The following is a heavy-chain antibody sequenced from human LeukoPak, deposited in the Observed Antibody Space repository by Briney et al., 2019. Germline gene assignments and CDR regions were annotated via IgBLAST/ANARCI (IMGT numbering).Heavy chain of an antibody. Sequence: SETLSLTCAVYGGSFSGYYWSWIRQPPGKGLEWIGEINHSGSTNYNPSLKSRVTISVDTSKNQFSLKLSSVTAADTAVYYCARETWSCRSTSCSATNDAFDIWGQGTVVTVSS. CDR2: INHSGST. V-gene: IGHV4-34*01. CDR1: GGSFSGYY. D-gene: IGHD2-2*01. CDR3: ARETWSCRSTSCSATNDAFDI. J-gene: IGHJ3*02.